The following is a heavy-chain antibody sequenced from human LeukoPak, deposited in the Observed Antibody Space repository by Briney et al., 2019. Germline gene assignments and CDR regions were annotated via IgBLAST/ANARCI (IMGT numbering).Heavy chain of an antibody. CDR2: IYPGDSDT. CDR3: ARLPYSSGWYRTLDY. J-gene: IGHJ4*02. V-gene: IGHV5-51*01. D-gene: IGHD6-13*01. Sequence: GESLKISCKGSGYSFISYWIGWVRHMPGKGLEWMGIIYPGDSDTRYSPSFQGQVSISVDKSINTAYVQWSSLKASDTAMYYCARLPYSSGWYRTLDYWGQGTLVTVSS. CDR1: GYSFISYW.